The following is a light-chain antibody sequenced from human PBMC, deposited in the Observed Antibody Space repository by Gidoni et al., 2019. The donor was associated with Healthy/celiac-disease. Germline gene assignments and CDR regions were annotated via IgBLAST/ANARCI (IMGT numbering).Light chain of an antibody. V-gene: IGKV3D-20*01. CDR3: QQYGSSPVT. Sequence: EIVLTQSPATLSLSPGERATLSCRASQSVSSSYLAWYQQKPGLAPRLLIYDASSRATGIPDRFSVSGSGTDFTLTISRREPEDFAVYYCQQYGSSPVTFGQGTKLEIK. CDR1: QSVSSSY. CDR2: DAS. J-gene: IGKJ2*01.